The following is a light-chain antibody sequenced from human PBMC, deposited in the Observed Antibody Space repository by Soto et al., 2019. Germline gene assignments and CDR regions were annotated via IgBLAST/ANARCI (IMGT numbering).Light chain of an antibody. Sequence: QSVLTQPPSVSGAPGQRATISCTGSSSNIGAGYDVHWYQQLPGTAPKLLIYINTNRPSGVPDRFSGSKSGTSASLAIAGLQAEDEADYYCQSYDNSLSGSLFGTGTKVTVL. V-gene: IGLV1-40*01. J-gene: IGLJ1*01. CDR2: INT. CDR3: QSYDNSLSGSL. CDR1: SSNIGAGYD.